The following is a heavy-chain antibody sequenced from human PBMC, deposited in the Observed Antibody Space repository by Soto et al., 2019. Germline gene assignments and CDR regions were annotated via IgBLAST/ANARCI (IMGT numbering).Heavy chain of an antibody. J-gene: IGHJ6*02. CDR3: AKYGSGTYYNVGLDGMDV. V-gene: IGHV3-23*01. D-gene: IGHD3-10*01. CDR1: GFTFNDYA. CDR2: ISGSGGGT. Sequence: EVQLLESGGGLVQPGGSLRLSCTASGFTFNDYAMTWVRQAPGKGLNWVSAISGSGGGTYYADSVKGRFTISRDRSGNTLYLQMNSLRAEDTAVYDCAKYGSGTYYNVGLDGMDVWGQGTTVTVSS.